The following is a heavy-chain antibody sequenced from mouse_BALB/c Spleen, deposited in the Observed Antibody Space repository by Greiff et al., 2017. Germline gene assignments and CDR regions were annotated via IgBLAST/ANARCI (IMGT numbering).Heavy chain of an antibody. V-gene: IGHV14-1*02. CDR3: ARDLLNDGYFYAMDY. D-gene: IGHD2-3*01. Sequence: EVQVVESGAELVRPGALVKLSCKASGFNIKDYYMHWVKQRPEQGLEWIGWIDPENGNTIYDPKFQGKASITADTSSNTAYLQLSSLTSEDTAVYYCARDLLNDGYFYAMDYWGQGTSVTVSS. CDR1: GFNIKDYY. CDR2: IDPENGNT. J-gene: IGHJ4*01.